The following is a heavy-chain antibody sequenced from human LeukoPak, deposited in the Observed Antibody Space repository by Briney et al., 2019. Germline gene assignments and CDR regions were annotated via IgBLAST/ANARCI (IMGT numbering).Heavy chain of an antibody. D-gene: IGHD2-8*01. CDR3: ARAPSRDIVLMVYASDYYFDY. J-gene: IGHJ4*02. CDR2: MNPNSGTT. V-gene: IGHV1-8*01. CDR1: GYTFTSFD. Sequence: ASVKVSCKTSGYTFTSFDINWVRQATGQGLEWVGWMNPNSGTTGCAQKFQGRVTMTTNTSISTAYMELSSLRSEDTAIYYCARAPSRDIVLMVYASDYYFDYWGLGTLVTVSS.